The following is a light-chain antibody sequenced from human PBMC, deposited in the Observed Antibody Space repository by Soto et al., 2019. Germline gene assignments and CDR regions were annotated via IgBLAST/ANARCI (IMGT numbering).Light chain of an antibody. V-gene: IGLV2-14*01. Sequence: QSALTQTASVSGSPGQSIAISCTGTSSDVGGYNHVSWYQQHPGKAPKLMIYDVGNRPSGVSDRFSGSKSGNTASLTISGLQAEDEADYYCSSYTSINTYVFGTGTKLTVL. CDR2: DVG. J-gene: IGLJ1*01. CDR1: SSDVGGYNH. CDR3: SSYTSINTYV.